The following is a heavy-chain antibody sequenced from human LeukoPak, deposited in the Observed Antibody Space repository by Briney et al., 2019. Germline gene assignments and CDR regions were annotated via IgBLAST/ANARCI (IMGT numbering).Heavy chain of an antibody. CDR1: GYSFTSQD. V-gene: IGHV1-3*03. Sequence: GASVKVSCNTSGYSFTSQDMHWGRQAPGQSLEWMGCINPGNGDTKYSQEFQGRVTTTRAKSATRAYMELSSLRSDDMAVYYCTLYHYWGQGTLVTVSS. D-gene: IGHD2-2*02. CDR2: INPGNGDT. CDR3: TLYHY. J-gene: IGHJ4*02.